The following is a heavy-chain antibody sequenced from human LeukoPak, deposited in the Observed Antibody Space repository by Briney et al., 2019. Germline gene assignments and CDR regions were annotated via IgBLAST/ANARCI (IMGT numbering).Heavy chain of an antibody. CDR3: ARIPGGYYYAMDV. V-gene: IGHV3-48*02. D-gene: IGHD3-16*01. J-gene: IGHJ6*02. CDR2: ITRNSSTI. Sequence: PGGSLRLSCAASGFTFSSYSTNWVRQAPGKGLEWVSYITRNSSTIKYADSVKGRFTISRDNAKNLLYLQMNSLRDEDTAVYYCARIPGGYYYAMDVWGQGTTVTVSS. CDR1: GFTFSSYS.